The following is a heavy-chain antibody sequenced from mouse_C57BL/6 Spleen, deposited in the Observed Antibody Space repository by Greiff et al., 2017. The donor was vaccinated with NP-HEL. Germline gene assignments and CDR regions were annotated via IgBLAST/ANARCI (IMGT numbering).Heavy chain of an antibody. CDR2: IYPGDGDT. V-gene: IGHV1-80*01. CDR3: ARYYGREGMDY. J-gene: IGHJ4*01. CDR1: GYAFSSYW. Sequence: QVQLKESGAELVKPGASVKISCKASGYAFSSYWMNWVKQRPGTGLEWIGQIYPGDGDTNYNGKLKGKATLTADKSSSTAYMQLSSLTSEDSAVYFCARYYGREGMDYWGQGTSVTVSS. D-gene: IGHD1-1*01.